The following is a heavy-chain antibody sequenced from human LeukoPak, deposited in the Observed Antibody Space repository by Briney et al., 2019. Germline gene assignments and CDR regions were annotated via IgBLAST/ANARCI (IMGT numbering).Heavy chain of an antibody. CDR3: ARGTTPGYSGHGGALDAFDI. J-gene: IGHJ3*02. V-gene: IGHV4-34*01. Sequence: PSETLSLTCTVSGGSISSYYWSWIRQPPGKGLEWIGEINHSGSTNYNPSLKSRVTISVDTSKNQFSLKLSSVTAADSAVYSCARGTTPGYSGHGGALDAFDIWGQGTVVTVSS. D-gene: IGHD5-12*01. CDR2: INHSGST. CDR1: GGSISSYY.